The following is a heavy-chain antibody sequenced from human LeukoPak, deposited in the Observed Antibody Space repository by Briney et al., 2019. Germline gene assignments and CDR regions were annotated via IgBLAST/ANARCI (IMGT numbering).Heavy chain of an antibody. V-gene: IGHV3-23*01. CDR2: ISADGRTT. CDR3: AKVGCSTTSCYAGDDY. D-gene: IGHD2-2*01. Sequence: GGSLRLSCAASGLTFSNYAMSWVRQAPGKGLEWVSTISADGRTTYYADSVKGRSTVSREYSKNTLYLHLNSLRAEDTAVYHRAKVGCSTTSCYAGDDYWGQGTLVIISS. CDR1: GLTFSNYA. J-gene: IGHJ4*02.